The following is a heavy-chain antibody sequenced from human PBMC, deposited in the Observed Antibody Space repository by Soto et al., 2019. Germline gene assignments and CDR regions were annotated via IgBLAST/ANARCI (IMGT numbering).Heavy chain of an antibody. D-gene: IGHD3-16*01. CDR1: GDSLSAGPYH. CDR3: ARLPPYPPLDF. Sequence: QLQLQESGPGLVKPSETLSLTCSVSGDSLSAGPYHWGWIRQPPGKGLEWIGNVYNSGSTSYSPSPKSRVSISVATSKNPFSLRLTSVTASDTALYFCARLPPYPPLDFWGQGTLVTVSS. V-gene: IGHV4-39*01. CDR2: VYNSGST. J-gene: IGHJ4*02.